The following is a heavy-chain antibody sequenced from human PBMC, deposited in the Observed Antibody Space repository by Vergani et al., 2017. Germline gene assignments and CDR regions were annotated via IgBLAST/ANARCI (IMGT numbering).Heavy chain of an antibody. D-gene: IGHD1/OR15-1a*01. V-gene: IGHV3-48*01. Sequence: EVQLVESGGGLVQPGGSLRLSCAASGFTFSSYSMNWVRQAPGKGLEWVSYISSSSSTIYYADSVKGRFTISRDNAKNSLYLQMNSLRAEDTAVYYCAREETNDLDYWGQGTLVTVSS. CDR3: AREETNDLDY. J-gene: IGHJ4*02. CDR2: ISSSSSTI. CDR1: GFTFSSYS.